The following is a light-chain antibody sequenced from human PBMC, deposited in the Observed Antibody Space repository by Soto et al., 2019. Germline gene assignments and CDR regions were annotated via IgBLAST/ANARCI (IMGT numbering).Light chain of an antibody. J-gene: IGLJ1*01. CDR3: CSYAGDYTFV. Sequence: QSALTQPRSVSGSPGQSVTISCTGTSSDVGGYNYVTWYQQYPGKAPKVMIYDVKTRPSGVPDRFSGFKSGNTASLTISGLQAEDEADYYCCSYAGDYTFVFGTGTKLTVL. CDR1: SSDVGGYNY. CDR2: DVK. V-gene: IGLV2-11*01.